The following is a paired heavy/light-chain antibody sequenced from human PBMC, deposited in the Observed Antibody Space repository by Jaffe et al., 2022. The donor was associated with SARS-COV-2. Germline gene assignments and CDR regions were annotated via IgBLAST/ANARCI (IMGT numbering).Light chain of an antibody. J-gene: IGLJ2*01. CDR3: SSYADNNNLI. CDR2: EVS. V-gene: IGLV2-8*01. CDR1: SSDVGGYNY. Sequence: QSALTQPPSASGSPGQSVTISCTGTSSDVGGYNYVAWYQQHPGKAPKLMIYEVSKRPSGVPDRFSGSKSGNTASLTVSGLQAEDEADYYCSSYADNNNLIFGGGTKLTVL.
Heavy chain of an antibody. CDR1: GFTFSSYA. CDR3: ARDPNDYVWTLDY. J-gene: IGHJ4*02. Sequence: QVQLVESGGGVVQPGRSLRLSCEASGFTFSSYAVHWVRQAPGKGLEWVAVISHDGNNKYFGDSVKGRCTISRDNSKNTVYLGMSSLRGEDTAVYYCARDPNDYVWTLDYWGQGTLVTVSS. CDR2: ISHDGNNK. D-gene: IGHD3-16*01. V-gene: IGHV3-30*04.